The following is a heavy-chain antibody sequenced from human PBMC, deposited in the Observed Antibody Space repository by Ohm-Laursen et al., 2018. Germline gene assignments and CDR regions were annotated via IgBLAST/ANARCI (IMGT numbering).Heavy chain of an antibody. CDR1: GFSFGTYA. CDR3: ARDSGYGYLDL. V-gene: IGHV3-23*01. Sequence: SLRLSCTASGFSFGTYAMSWVRQAPGKGLEWVSSFDGSAGGGGRTSYADSVKGRFTISRDNSKNTLYLQMNSLRVEDTAVYSCARDSGYGYLDLWGRGTLVTVSS. J-gene: IGHJ2*01. CDR2: FDGSAGGGGRT.